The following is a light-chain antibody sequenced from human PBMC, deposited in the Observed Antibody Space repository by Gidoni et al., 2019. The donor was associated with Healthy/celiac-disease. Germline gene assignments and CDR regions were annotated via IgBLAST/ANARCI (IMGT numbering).Light chain of an antibody. Sequence: QSVLTQPPSVSEAPGQRVTISCTGSSSNIGAGYDVHWYQQLPGTPPKLLIYGNSNRPSGVPDRFSGSKSGTSASLAITGLQAEDEADYYCQSYDSSLSVVFGGGTKLTVL. CDR3: QSYDSSLSVV. J-gene: IGLJ2*01. V-gene: IGLV1-40*01. CDR1: SSNIGAGYD. CDR2: GNS.